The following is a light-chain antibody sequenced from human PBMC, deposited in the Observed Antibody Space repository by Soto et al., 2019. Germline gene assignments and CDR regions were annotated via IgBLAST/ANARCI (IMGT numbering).Light chain of an antibody. CDR2: END. V-gene: IGLV1-51*02. CDR1: ASNIGNNY. CDR3: GTWDSSLSAGV. Sequence: QSVLTQPPSVSAAPGQRVAISCSGGASNIGNNYVAWYQQLPGTAPKLLIYENDKRPSGTPARFSGSKSGASATLGITGLQTGDEADYYCGTWDSSLSAGVFGGGTKVTVL. J-gene: IGLJ2*01.